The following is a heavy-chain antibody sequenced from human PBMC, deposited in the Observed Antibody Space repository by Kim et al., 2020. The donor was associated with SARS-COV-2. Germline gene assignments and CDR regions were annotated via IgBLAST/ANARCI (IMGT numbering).Heavy chain of an antibody. CDR3: ARDSARAHYPFDI. J-gene: IGHJ3*02. V-gene: IGHV1-3*01. Sequence: QKFQGRITITMDTSASTAYVELSSLTSEDRAVYFCARDSARAHYPFDIWGQGTMVTVS. D-gene: IGHD3-10*01.